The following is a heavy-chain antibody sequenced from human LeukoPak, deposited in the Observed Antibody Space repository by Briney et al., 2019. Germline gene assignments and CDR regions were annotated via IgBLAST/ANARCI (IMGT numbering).Heavy chain of an antibody. D-gene: IGHD3-10*01. CDR3: ARVAREVSDY. CDR1: GYTFASYY. Sequence: ASVKVSCKASGYTFASYYITWVRQAPGQGLEWMGWISVYNGNTNYAQKLQGRVTMTTDTSTSTAYMELRSLRSDDTAVYYCARVAREVSDYWGQGTLVTVSS. CDR2: ISVYNGNT. J-gene: IGHJ4*02. V-gene: IGHV1-18*01.